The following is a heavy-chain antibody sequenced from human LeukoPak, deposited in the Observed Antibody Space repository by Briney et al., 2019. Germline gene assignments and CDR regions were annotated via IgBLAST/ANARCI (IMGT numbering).Heavy chain of an antibody. Sequence: SVKVSCKASGGTFSSYAISWVRQAPGQGLEWMGGIIPIFGTANYAQKFRGRVTITADESTSTAYMELSSLRSEDTAVYYCAGGDYYYGSGSYYPGWFDPWGQGTLVTVSS. D-gene: IGHD3-10*01. CDR1: GGTFSSYA. CDR3: AGGDYYYGSGSYYPGWFDP. V-gene: IGHV1-69*13. CDR2: IIPIFGTA. J-gene: IGHJ5*02.